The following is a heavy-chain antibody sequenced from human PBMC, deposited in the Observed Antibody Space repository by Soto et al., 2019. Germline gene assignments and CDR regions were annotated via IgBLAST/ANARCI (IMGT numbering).Heavy chain of an antibody. CDR1: GFSVSTNY. J-gene: IGHJ4*02. D-gene: IGHD3-22*01. Sequence: GGSLRLSCAASGFSVSTNYMTWVRQAPGGGLEWVSVIYRDGRTYYGDSVKGRFTILRDNSKNTLYLQMNSLRAEDTAVYYCARGIDYDSSGYFHYPVWGQGTQVTVSS. CDR3: ARGIDYDSSGYFHYPV. V-gene: IGHV3-66*01. CDR2: IYRDGRT.